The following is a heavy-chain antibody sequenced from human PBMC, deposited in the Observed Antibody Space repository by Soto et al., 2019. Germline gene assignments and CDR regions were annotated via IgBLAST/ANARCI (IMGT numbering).Heavy chain of an antibody. D-gene: IGHD4-17*01. CDR3: ARDDYGGNRFDY. CDR1: GFTFSSYS. CDR2: ISSSSSYI. J-gene: IGHJ4*02. V-gene: IGHV3-21*01. Sequence: GGSLRLSCAASGFTFSSYSMNWVRQAPGKGLEWVSSISSSSSYIYYADSVKGRFTISRDNAKNSLYLQMNSLRAEDTAVYYCARDDYGGNRFDYWGQGTLVTVSS.